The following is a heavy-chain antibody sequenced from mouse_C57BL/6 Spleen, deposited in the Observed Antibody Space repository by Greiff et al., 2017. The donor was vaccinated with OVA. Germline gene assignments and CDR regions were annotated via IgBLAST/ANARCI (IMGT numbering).Heavy chain of an antibody. Sequence: VQLQQPGAELVKPGASVKLSCKASGYTFTSYWMQWVKQRPGQGLEWIGEIDPSDSYTNYNQKFKGKATLTVDTSSSTAYMQLSSLTSEDSAVYYCARELGWFAYWGQGTLVTVSA. CDR3: ARELGWFAY. V-gene: IGHV1-50*01. D-gene: IGHD4-1*01. CDR2: IDPSDSYT. CDR1: GYTFTSYW. J-gene: IGHJ3*01.